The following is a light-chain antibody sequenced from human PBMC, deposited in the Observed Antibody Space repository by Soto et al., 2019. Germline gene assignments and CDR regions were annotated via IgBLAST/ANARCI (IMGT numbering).Light chain of an antibody. J-gene: IGKJ1*01. V-gene: IGKV3-15*01. Sequence: EIVMTQSPATLSVSPGERATLSCRASQSVNRNLAWYQQKPGQAPRLLIYGAPSRAAGIPARFSGGGSGTEFTLSISSLQSEDFAVYHCHQYENWPRTFGQGTKVDIK. CDR1: QSVNRN. CDR3: HQYENWPRT. CDR2: GAP.